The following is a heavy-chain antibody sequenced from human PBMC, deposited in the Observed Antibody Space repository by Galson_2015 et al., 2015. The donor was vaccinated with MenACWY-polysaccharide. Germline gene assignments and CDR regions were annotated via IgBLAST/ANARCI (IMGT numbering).Heavy chain of an antibody. CDR1: GFSLGAWY. CDR3: ARGHYGLDV. Sequence: SLRLSCAASGFSLGAWYMSWIRQAPGKGLEWLSYISKSGDSIYYGDSVKGRFAISRDNAKNSLYLQLNSQEVEDTAIYYCARGHYGLDVPGQGTTVTVSS. CDR2: ISKSGDSI. J-gene: IGHJ6*02. V-gene: IGHV3-11*01.